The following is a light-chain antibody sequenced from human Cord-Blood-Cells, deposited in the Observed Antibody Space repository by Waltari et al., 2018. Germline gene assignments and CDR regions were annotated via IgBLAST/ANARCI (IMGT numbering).Light chain of an antibody. J-gene: IGLJ1*01. Sequence: QPVLTQPPSASASLGASVTLTCTLSSGYSNYKVDWYQQRPGKGPRFVMRVGTGGMVGSKGDGIPDRCSVLGSGLNRDLTIKNIQEEDESDYHCGADHGSGSNFVYVFGTGTKVTVL. CDR2: VGTGGMVG. CDR1: SGYSNYK. CDR3: GADHGSGSNFVYV. V-gene: IGLV9-49*01.